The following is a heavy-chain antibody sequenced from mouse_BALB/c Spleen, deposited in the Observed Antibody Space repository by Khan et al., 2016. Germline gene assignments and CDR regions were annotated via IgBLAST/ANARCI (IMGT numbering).Heavy chain of an antibody. D-gene: IGHD1-3*01. CDR3: MGYNYYYWYFGV. CDR2: INSDGSAI. CDR1: GFTFSGFW. Sequence: EVQLLETGGGLVQPGGSRGLSCEGSGFTFSGFWMSWVRQTPGKTLEWIGDINSDGSAINYAPSIKDRFTIFRDNDKSTLYLQMSNVRSEDTATYFCMGYNYYYWYFGVWGAGTTVTVSS. V-gene: IGHV11-2*02. J-gene: IGHJ1*01.